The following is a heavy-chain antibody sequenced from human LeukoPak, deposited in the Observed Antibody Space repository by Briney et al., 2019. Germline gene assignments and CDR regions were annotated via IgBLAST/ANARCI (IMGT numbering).Heavy chain of an antibody. D-gene: IGHD3-22*01. Sequence: SDTLSLTCTVSGGSISGYYWSWIRQPPGKGLEWIGYIYYSGSTNYNPSLKSRVTMSVDTSKNQFSLKLSSVTAADTAVYHCARHGHFDSSGYYPLDYWGQGTLVTVSS. J-gene: IGHJ4*02. CDR3: ARHGHFDSSGYYPLDY. CDR2: IYYSGST. V-gene: IGHV4-59*08. CDR1: GGSISGYY.